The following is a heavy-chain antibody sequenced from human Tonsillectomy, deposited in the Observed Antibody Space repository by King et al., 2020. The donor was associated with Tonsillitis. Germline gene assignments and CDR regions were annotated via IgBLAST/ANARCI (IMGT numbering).Heavy chain of an antibody. CDR1: GFTFSSYG. D-gene: IGHD5-18*01. CDR3: AKTVRGYSYGVDNDY. Sequence: VQLVEPGGGVVQPGRSLRLSCAASGFTFSSYGMHWVRQAPGKGLEWVAVISYDGSNKYYADSVKGRFTISRDNSKNTLYLQMNSLRAEDTAVYYCAKTVRGYSYGVDNDYWGQGTLVTVSS. V-gene: IGHV3-30*18. CDR2: ISYDGSNK. J-gene: IGHJ4*02.